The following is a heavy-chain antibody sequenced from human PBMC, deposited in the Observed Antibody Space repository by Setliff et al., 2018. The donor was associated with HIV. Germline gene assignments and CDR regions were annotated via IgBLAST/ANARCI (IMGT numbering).Heavy chain of an antibody. D-gene: IGHD7-27*01. CDR2: IYYSGST. CDR1: GGSISSSSYY. Sequence: SETLSLTCTVSGGSISSSSYYWGWIRQPPGKGLEWIGSIYYSGSTYYNPSLKSRVTISVDTSKNQFSLKLSSVTAADTAVYYGAVGGEDWGFFDYWGQETLVTVSS. V-gene: IGHV4-39*01. CDR3: AVGGEDWGFFDY. J-gene: IGHJ4*02.